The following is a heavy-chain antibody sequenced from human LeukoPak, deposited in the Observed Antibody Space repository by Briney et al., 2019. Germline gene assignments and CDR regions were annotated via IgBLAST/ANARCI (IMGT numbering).Heavy chain of an antibody. CDR2: ISAYNGNT. D-gene: IGHD2-2*01. CDR1: GYTFTGYY. Sequence: ASVKVSCKASGYTFTGYYMHWVRQAPGQGLEWMGWISAYNGNTNYAQKLQGRVTMTTDTSTSTAYMELRSLRSDDTAVYYCARDQSRRYCSSTSCYYYGMDVWGQGTTVTVSS. CDR3: ARDQSRRYCSSTSCYYYGMDV. V-gene: IGHV1-18*04. J-gene: IGHJ6*02.